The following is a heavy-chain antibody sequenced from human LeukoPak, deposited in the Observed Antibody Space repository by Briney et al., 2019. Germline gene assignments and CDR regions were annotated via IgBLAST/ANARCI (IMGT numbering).Heavy chain of an antibody. V-gene: IGHV1-69*01. CDR2: IIPIFGTA. D-gene: IGHD2-8*01. CDR1: GGTFSSYA. J-gene: IGHJ4*02. Sequence: SVKVSCKASGGTFSSYAISWVRQAPEQGLEWMGGIIPIFGTANYAQKFQGRVTITADESTSTAYMELSSLRSEDTAVYYCARDLAGGTDYCTNGVCSGGYWGQGTLVTVSS. CDR3: ARDLAGGTDYCTNGVCSGGY.